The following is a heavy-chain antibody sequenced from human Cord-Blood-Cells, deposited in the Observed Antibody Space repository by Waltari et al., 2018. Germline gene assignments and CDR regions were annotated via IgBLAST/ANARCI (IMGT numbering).Heavy chain of an antibody. CDR2: ISSSSSYI. J-gene: IGHJ6*02. Sequence: EVQLVESGGGLVKPGGSLRLSCAASGFTFSSYSMNWVRQAPGKGLEWVSSISSSSSYIYYADSVKGRFTISRDNAKNSLYLQMNSLRAEDTAVYYCARADDFWSGYYYYYYGMDVWGQGP. CDR3: ARADDFWSGYYYYYYGMDV. D-gene: IGHD3-3*01. CDR1: GFTFSSYS. V-gene: IGHV3-21*01.